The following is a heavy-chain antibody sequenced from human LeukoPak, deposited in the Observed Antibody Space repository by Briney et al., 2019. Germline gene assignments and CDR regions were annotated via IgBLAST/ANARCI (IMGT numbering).Heavy chain of an antibody. CDR3: ATVDY. V-gene: IGHV3-9*01. CDR1: GFTFDDYA. Sequence: PGRSLRLSCAASGFTFDDYAMHWVRQAPGKGLEWVSGISWNSDSIGYADSVKGRFTISRDNAKNSLYLQMNSLRAEDTALYYCATVDYWGQGTLVTVSS. CDR2: ISWNSDSI. J-gene: IGHJ4*02.